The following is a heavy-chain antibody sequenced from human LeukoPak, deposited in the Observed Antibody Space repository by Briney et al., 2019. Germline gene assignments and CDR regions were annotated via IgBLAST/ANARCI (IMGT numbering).Heavy chain of an antibody. Sequence: GGSLRLSCAASGFTFSNYAMNWVRQAPGRGLEWVSYISRGGGTIYYADSVKGRFTLSRDNVQNSLYLQMNSLRAEDTAVYYCASSTGYSYGYFDYWGQGTLVTVSS. CDR2: ISRGGGTI. V-gene: IGHV3-48*03. J-gene: IGHJ4*02. D-gene: IGHD5-18*01. CDR1: GFTFSNYA. CDR3: ASSTGYSYGYFDY.